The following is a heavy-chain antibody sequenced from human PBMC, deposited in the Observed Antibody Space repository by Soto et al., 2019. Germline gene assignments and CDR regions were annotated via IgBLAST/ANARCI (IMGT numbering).Heavy chain of an antibody. D-gene: IGHD2-15*01. CDR3: ASGGWDCSGGSCYWFDP. CDR2: IIPIFGTA. Sequence: QVQLVQSGAEVKKPGSSVKVSCKASGGTFSSYAISWVRQAPGQGLEWMGGIIPIFGTANYAQKFQGRVTITADKSTSTAYMELSSLRSEDTAVYYCASGGWDCSGGSCYWFDPWGQGTLVTVSS. J-gene: IGHJ5*02. V-gene: IGHV1-69*06. CDR1: GGTFSSYA.